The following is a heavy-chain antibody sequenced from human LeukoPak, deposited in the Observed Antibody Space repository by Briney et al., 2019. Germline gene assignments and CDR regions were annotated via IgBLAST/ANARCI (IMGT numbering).Heavy chain of an antibody. CDR1: GGSISSYY. V-gene: IGHV4-59*01. J-gene: IGHJ2*01. CDR3: ARDLYYYQWSQDWYFDL. Sequence: PSETLSLTCTVSGGSISSYYWSWIRQPPGKGLEWIGYIYYSGSTNYNPSLKSRVTISVDTSKNQFSLKLSSVTAADTAVYYCARDLYYYQWSQDWYFDLWGRGTLVTVSS. D-gene: IGHD5/OR15-5a*01. CDR2: IYYSGST.